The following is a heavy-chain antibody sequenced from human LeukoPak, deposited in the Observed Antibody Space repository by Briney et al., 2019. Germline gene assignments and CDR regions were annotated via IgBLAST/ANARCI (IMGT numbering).Heavy chain of an antibody. J-gene: IGHJ4*02. D-gene: IGHD3-9*01. CDR2: ISSSTNYI. CDR3: ARDASDWLLSYFDY. CDR1: GFTLSNHA. Sequence: GGSLSLSCAASGFTLSNHAMIWVRQAPGKGLEWVSFISSSTNYIYYADSVKGRFTISRDNAKNSLYLQMNSLRAEDTAVYYCARDASDWLLSYFDYWGQGTLVTVSS. V-gene: IGHV3-21*01.